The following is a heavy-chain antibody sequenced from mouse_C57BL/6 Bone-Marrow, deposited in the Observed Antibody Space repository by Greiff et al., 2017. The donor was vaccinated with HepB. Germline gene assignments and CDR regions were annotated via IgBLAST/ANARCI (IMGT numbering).Heavy chain of an antibody. J-gene: IGHJ2*01. Sequence: QVQLQQPGAELVRPGTSVKLSCKASGYTFTSYWMHWVKQRPGQGLEWIGVIDPSDSYTNYNQKFKGKATLTVDTSSSTAYMQLSSLTSEDSAVYYCAKVLYYFDYWGQGTTLTVSS. CDR1: GYTFTSYW. V-gene: IGHV1-59*01. CDR2: IDPSDSYT. CDR3: AKVLYYFDY.